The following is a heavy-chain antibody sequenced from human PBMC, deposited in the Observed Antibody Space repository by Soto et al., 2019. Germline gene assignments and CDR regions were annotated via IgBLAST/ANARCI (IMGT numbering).Heavy chain of an antibody. V-gene: IGHV3-30*18. CDR1: GFSFSSYD. D-gene: IGHD3-10*01. J-gene: IGHJ4*02. CDR3: AKDRRRFGGIDY. CDR2: ISYDGSDK. Sequence: QMQLVESGGGVVQPGRSLRLSCAASGFSFSSYDMHWVRQAPGKGLEWVTFISYDGSDKYYADSVKGQFTISRDNSRNTLYLQMNRLRADDTAVYFCAKDRRRFGGIDYWGQGALVTVSS.